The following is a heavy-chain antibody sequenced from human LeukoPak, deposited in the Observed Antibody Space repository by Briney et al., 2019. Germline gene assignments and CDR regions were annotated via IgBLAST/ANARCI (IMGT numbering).Heavy chain of an antibody. Sequence: SETLSLTCTVSGGSITSYYCSWIRQPPGEGLEWVGYIYYSGTTSYNPSLKSRFTISVNTSKNQFSLKLTSVTAADTAVYYWARFSRWLPFESWGQGNLVTVSS. V-gene: IGHV4-59*01. CDR1: GGSITSYY. CDR3: ARFSRWLPFES. D-gene: IGHD3-22*01. J-gene: IGHJ4*02. CDR2: IYYSGTT.